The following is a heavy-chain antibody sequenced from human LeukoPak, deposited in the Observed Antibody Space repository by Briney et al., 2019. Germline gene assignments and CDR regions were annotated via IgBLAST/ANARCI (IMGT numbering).Heavy chain of an antibody. CDR1: GGSISSYY. Sequence: SETLSLTCTVSGGSISSYYWGWIRQPPGKGLEWIGYIYTSGSTNYNPSLKSRVTISVDTSKNQFSLKLSSVTAADTAVYYCARQKQQLVGYYYYYYMDVWGKGTTVTVSS. CDR3: ARQKQQLVGYYYYYYMDV. CDR2: IYTSGST. V-gene: IGHV4-4*09. J-gene: IGHJ6*03. D-gene: IGHD6-13*01.